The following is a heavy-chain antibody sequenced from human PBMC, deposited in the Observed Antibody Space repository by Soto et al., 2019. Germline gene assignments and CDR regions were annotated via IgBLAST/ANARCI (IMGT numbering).Heavy chain of an antibody. CDR3: AKGYSSAWYTPDV. Sequence: TSETLSVTCAVYGGSFSGYYWSWIRQSPGKGLEWIGQINHSGSTNYNPSLKSRVTISVDTSKNQFSLKLSSVTAADTAMYYCAKGYSSAWYTPDVWGQGTTVTVSS. CDR1: GGSFSGYY. CDR2: INHSGST. V-gene: IGHV4-34*01. D-gene: IGHD6-13*01. J-gene: IGHJ6*02.